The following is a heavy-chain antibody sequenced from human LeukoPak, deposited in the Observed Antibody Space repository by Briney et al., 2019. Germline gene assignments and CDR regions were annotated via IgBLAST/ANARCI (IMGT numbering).Heavy chain of an antibody. Sequence: ASVKVSCKASGYTFTSYGISWVRQAPGQGLEWMGWISAYNGNTNYAQKLQGRVTMTTAKSTSTAYMELRSLRSDDTAVYYCVRGYIVSSRGGSYHYYYMDVWGKGTTVTVSS. J-gene: IGHJ6*03. CDR2: ISAYNGNT. V-gene: IGHV1-18*01. CDR1: GYTFTSYG. D-gene: IGHD5/OR15-5a*01. CDR3: VRGYIVSSRGGSYHYYYMDV.